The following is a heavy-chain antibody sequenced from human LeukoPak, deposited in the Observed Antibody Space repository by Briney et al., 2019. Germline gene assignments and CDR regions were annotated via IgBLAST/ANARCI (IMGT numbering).Heavy chain of an antibody. CDR3: ARPDDSSGAPFYYYYMDV. J-gene: IGHJ6*03. D-gene: IGHD3-22*01. Sequence: SVKLSCTASGGSFSNYVISWVRQAPGQGLEWMGGIIPILNRPSYAQKFLGRVTISADESTNTAYMELNSLTSDDTAVYYCARPDDSSGAPFYYYYMDVWGKGTMVTVSS. CDR1: GGSFSNYV. V-gene: IGHV1-69*01. CDR2: IIPILNRP.